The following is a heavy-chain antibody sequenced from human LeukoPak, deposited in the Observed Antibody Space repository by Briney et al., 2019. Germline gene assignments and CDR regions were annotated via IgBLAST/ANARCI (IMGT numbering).Heavy chain of an antibody. Sequence: GASVKVSCKASGYIFINHGISWVRQAPGQGLEWMGWISAYNGNTDYAQKFQGRVTMTTDTSTTTAYMEVRSLRSDDTAVYYCARLQFGGSISRYYYYYTDFWGKGTTVTVSS. D-gene: IGHD5-24*01. CDR3: ARLQFGGSISRYYYYYTDF. CDR1: GYIFINHG. CDR2: ISAYNGNT. J-gene: IGHJ6*03. V-gene: IGHV1-18*01.